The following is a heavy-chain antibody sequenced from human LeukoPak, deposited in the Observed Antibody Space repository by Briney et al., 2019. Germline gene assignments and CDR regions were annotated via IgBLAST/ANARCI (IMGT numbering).Heavy chain of an antibody. V-gene: IGHV3-74*01. Sequence: GGSLRLSCAASGFTFSSYWMHWVRQAPGKGLVWVSRINSDGSSTSYADSVKGRFTISRDNAKNTLYLQMNSLRAEDTAVYYCAKDQIYYYGSGILDYWGQGTLVTVSS. D-gene: IGHD3-10*01. CDR2: INSDGSST. J-gene: IGHJ4*02. CDR3: AKDQIYYYGSGILDY. CDR1: GFTFSSYW.